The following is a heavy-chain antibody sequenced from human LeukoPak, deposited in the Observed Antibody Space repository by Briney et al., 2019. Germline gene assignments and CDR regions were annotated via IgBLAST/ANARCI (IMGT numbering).Heavy chain of an antibody. Sequence: SETLSLTCAVYGGSFSGYYWSWIRQPPGKGLEWIGEINHSGSTNYNPSLKSRVTISVDTSKNQFSLKLSSVTAADTAVYYCAREATIEYFGYWGQGTLVTVSS. V-gene: IGHV4-34*01. J-gene: IGHJ4*02. CDR1: GGSFSGYY. CDR3: AREATIEYFGY. CDR2: INHSGST. D-gene: IGHD5-12*01.